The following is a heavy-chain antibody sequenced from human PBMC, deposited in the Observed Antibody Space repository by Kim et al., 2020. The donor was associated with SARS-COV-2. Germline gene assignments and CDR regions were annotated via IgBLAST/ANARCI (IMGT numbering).Heavy chain of an antibody. CDR2: IYTSGST. CDR1: GGSISSYY. V-gene: IGHV4-4*07. D-gene: IGHD6-13*01. Sequence: SETLSLTCTVSGGSISSYYWSWIRQPAGKGLEWIGRIYTSGSTNYHPSLKSRVTMSVDTSKNQFSLKLSSVTAADTAVYYCARVGSSWLGGAFDIWGQGTMVPVSP. J-gene: IGHJ3*02. CDR3: ARVGSSWLGGAFDI.